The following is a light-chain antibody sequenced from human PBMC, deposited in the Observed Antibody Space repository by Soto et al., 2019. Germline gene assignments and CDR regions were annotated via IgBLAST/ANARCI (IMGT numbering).Light chain of an antibody. CDR3: TSYASMSTV. V-gene: IGLV2-14*01. CDR2: EVS. J-gene: IGLJ2*01. CDR1: SSDVGGYNY. Sequence: QSALTQPASVSGSPGQSITISCTGTSSDVGGYNYVSWYQHHPGKAPKLMIYEVSNRPSGVSNRFSGSKSGNTASLTISGLQAEDEGDYYCTSYASMSTVFGGGTKLTVL.